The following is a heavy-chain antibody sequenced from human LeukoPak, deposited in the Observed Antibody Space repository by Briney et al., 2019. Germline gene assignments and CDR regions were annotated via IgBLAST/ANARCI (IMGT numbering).Heavy chain of an antibody. D-gene: IGHD3-9*01. J-gene: IGHJ4*02. CDR3: AKGANYDTLTGYSDY. V-gene: IGHV3-30*14. CDR2: ISYDGSNK. CDR1: GFTFSSYA. Sequence: GRSLRLSCAASGFTFSSYAMHWVRQAPGKGLEWVAVISYDGSNKYYADSVKGRFTISRDNSKNTLYLQMNSLRAEDTAVYYCAKGANYDTLTGYSDYWGQGTLVTVSS.